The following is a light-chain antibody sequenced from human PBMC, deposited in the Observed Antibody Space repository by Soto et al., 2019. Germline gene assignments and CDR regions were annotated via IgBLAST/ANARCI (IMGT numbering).Light chain of an antibody. CDR1: NIGSKS. J-gene: IGLJ1*01. V-gene: IGLV3-21*04. CDR3: QVWDSSSDHLYV. CDR2: YDS. Sequence: SYGLTQPPSVSVAPGKTARITCGGNNIGSKSVHWYQQKPGQAPVLVIYYDSDRPSGIPERFSGSNSGNTATLTISRVEAGDEADYYCQVWDSSSDHLYVFGTGTKLTVL.